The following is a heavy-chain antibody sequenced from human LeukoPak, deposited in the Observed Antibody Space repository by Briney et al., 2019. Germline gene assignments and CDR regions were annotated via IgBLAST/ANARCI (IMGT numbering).Heavy chain of an antibody. CDR1: GFTFSSYS. CDR2: ISSSSSYI. V-gene: IGHV3-21*01. Sequence: KSGGSLRLSCAASGFTFSSYSMNWVRQAPGKGLEWVSSISSSSSYIYYADSVKGRFTISRDNAKNSLYLQMNSLRAEDTAVYYCARLVGATRLYNWFDPWGQGTLVTVSS. CDR3: ARLVGATRLYNWFDP. D-gene: IGHD1-26*01. J-gene: IGHJ5*02.